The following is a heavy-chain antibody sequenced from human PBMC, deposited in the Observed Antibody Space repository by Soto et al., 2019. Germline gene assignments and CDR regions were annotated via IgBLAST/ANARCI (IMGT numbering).Heavy chain of an antibody. J-gene: IGHJ4*01. CDR1: GFTFISSQ. Sequence: PGGSLILSCAASGFTFISSQMTWVRQAPGKGLEWFGVSFIFGXXXYXXXWXXXXXXXIYXSKNXXXLXXXXLRAEDTAVYYCAFDYWGHGTLVTVSS. CDR2: SFIFGXX. V-gene: IGHV3-53*01. CDR3: AFDY.